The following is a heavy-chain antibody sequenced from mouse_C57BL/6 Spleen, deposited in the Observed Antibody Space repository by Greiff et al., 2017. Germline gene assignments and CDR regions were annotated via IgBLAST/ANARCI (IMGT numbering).Heavy chain of an antibody. CDR1: GYTFTSYW. CDR2: IDPNSGGT. Sequence: QVQLQQPGAELVKPGASVKLSCKASGYTFTSYWLHWVKQRPGRGLEWIGRIDPNSGGTTYNEKFKSKATLTVDKPSSTAYMQLSSLTSEDSAVYYCARQDYYGSSYDWYFDVWGTGTTVTVSS. V-gene: IGHV1-72*01. CDR3: ARQDYYGSSYDWYFDV. J-gene: IGHJ1*03. D-gene: IGHD1-1*01.